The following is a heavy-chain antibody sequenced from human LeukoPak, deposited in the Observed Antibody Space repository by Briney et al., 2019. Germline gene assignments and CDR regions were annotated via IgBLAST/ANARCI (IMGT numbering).Heavy chain of an antibody. Sequence: PSETLSLTCAVSGGSISSSNWWSWVRQPPGKGLEWIGEIYHSGSTNYNPSLKSRVTISVDKSKNQFSLKLSSVTAADTAVYYCARVTVLRSSQYSSGWYGEDYWGQGTLVTVPS. CDR2: IYHSGST. J-gene: IGHJ4*02. D-gene: IGHD6-19*01. V-gene: IGHV4-4*02. CDR3: ARVTVLRSSQYSSGWYGEDY. CDR1: GGSISSSNW.